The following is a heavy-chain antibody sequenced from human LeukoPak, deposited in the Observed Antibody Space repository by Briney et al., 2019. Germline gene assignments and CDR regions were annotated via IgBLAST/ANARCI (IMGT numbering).Heavy chain of an antibody. D-gene: IGHD4-17*01. V-gene: IGHV3-23*01. CDR2: ITGSGGST. Sequence: PGGSLRLSCAASGFTFSSYSMNWVRQAPGKWLEWVSAITGSGGSTYYADSVKGRFTISRDNSKNTLYLQMNSLRAEDTAVYHCAKDHYGDYVSYFDYWGQGTLVTVSS. CDR3: AKDHYGDYVSYFDY. CDR1: GFTFSSYS. J-gene: IGHJ4*02.